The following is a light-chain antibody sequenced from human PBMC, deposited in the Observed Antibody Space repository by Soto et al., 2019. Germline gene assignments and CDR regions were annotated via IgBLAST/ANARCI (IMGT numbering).Light chain of an antibody. Sequence: DIVMTQSPDSLAVSLGERATINCKSSQSLLYSSNNKNYLAWYRQKPGQPPQLLLVWASNRQFGVPDRISGGGSETDFTLSISSLQAEDVAIYYCQQFYDTPPTFGQGTKVEIK. CDR2: WAS. CDR1: QSLLYSSNNKNY. V-gene: IGKV4-1*01. CDR3: QQFYDTPPT. J-gene: IGKJ1*01.